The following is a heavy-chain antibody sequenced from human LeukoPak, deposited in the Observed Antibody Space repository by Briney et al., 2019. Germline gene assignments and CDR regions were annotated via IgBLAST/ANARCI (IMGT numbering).Heavy chain of an antibody. Sequence: GGSLRLSCAASGFTFSNAWMSWVRQAPRKGLEWDGHIKSKTDGGTTDYAAPVKGRFAISRDDSKNTLYLQMNSLKTEDTAVYYCTTALRRYATGDYWGQGTLVTVSS. V-gene: IGHV3-15*01. CDR3: TTALRRYATGDY. J-gene: IGHJ4*02. D-gene: IGHD3-3*01. CDR1: GFTFSNAW. CDR2: IKSKTDGGTT.